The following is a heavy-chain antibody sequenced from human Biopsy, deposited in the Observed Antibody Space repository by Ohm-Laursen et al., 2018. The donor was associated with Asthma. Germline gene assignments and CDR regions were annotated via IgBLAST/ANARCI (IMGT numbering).Heavy chain of an antibody. CDR3: ARTYYGFLTGQVNDVFAI. V-gene: IGHV1-3*01. CDR2: TNAGNGNT. CDR1: GYTFINYA. J-gene: IGHJ3*02. D-gene: IGHD3-9*01. Sequence: GASVKVSCKASGYTFINYAIHWVRQAPGQRLEWMGWTNAGNGNTKYSQKFQGRVTITRDTSASTAYMDLSSLRSEDTAVYYCARTYYGFLTGQVNDVFAIWGQGTMVTVSS.